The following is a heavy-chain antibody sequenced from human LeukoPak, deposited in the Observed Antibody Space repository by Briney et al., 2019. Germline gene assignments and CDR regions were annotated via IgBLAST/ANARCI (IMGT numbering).Heavy chain of an antibody. D-gene: IGHD1-1*01. CDR2: IIPIFGTA. CDR1: GGTFSSYA. J-gene: IGHJ6*04. V-gene: IGHV1-69*13. Sequence: SVKVSCTASGGTFSSYAISWVRQAPGQGLEWMGGIIPIFGTANYAQKFQGRVTITADESTSTAYMELSSLRSGDTAVYYCAIFHNWNDPRSYYYYGMDVWGKGTTVTVSS. CDR3: AIFHNWNDPRSYYYYGMDV.